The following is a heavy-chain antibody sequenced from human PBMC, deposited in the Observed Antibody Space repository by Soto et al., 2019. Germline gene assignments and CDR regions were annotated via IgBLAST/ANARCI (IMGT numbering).Heavy chain of an antibody. CDR3: ASEYCSGGSCYYSGMDV. V-gene: IGHV3-33*01. J-gene: IGHJ6*02. D-gene: IGHD2-15*01. Sequence: QVQLVESGGGVVQPGRSLRLSCAASGFTFSSYGMHWVRQAPGKGLEWVAVIWYDGSNKYYADSVKGRFTISRDNSKNTLYLQMNSLRAEDTAGYYCASEYCSGGSCYYSGMDVWGQGTTVTVSS. CDR2: IWYDGSNK. CDR1: GFTFSSYG.